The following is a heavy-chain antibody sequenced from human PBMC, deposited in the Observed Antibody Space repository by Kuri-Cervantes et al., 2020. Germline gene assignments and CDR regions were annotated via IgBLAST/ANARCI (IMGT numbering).Heavy chain of an antibody. CDR3: ARGIGDYGDYVFSAFDI. J-gene: IGHJ4*02. D-gene: IGHD4-17*01. V-gene: IGHV3-11*01. CDR1: GFTFSDYY. CDR2: ISSSGSTI. Sequence: GESLKISCAASGFTFSDYYMSWIRQAPGKGLEWVSYISSSGSTIYYADSVKGRFTISRDNAKNSLYLQMNSLRAEDTAVYYCARGIGDYGDYVFSAFDIWGQGTLVTVSS.